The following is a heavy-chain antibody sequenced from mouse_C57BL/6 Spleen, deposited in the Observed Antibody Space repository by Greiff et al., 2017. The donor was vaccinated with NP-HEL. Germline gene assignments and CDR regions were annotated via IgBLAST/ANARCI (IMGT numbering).Heavy chain of an antibody. CDR3: ARHTYGSSYDFDY. J-gene: IGHJ2*01. Sequence: DVMLVESGGDLVKPGGSLKLSCAASGFTFSSYGMSWVRQTPDKRLEWVATISSGGSYTYYPDSVKGRFTISRDNAKNTLYLQMSSLKSEDTAMYYCARHTYGSSYDFDYWGQGTTLTVSS. V-gene: IGHV5-6*02. CDR1: GFTFSSYG. CDR2: ISSGGSYT. D-gene: IGHD1-1*01.